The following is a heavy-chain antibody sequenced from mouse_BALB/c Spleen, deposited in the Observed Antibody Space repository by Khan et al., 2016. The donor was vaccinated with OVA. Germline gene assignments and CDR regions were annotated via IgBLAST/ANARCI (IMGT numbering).Heavy chain of an antibody. Sequence: QVQLEQSGPGLVAPSQSLSITCTISGFSLTNYGVHWVRQPPGKGLEWLVVIWNDGSTTYNSALISRLTNSKDNSKSQVFLKMNSLQTDDTAMYCGAIQPYYHDNIMDYWGQGTSVTVSS. D-gene: IGHD2-10*01. CDR2: IWNDGST. V-gene: IGHV2-6-1*01. CDR1: GFSLTNYG. CDR3: AIQPYYHDNIMDY. J-gene: IGHJ4*01.